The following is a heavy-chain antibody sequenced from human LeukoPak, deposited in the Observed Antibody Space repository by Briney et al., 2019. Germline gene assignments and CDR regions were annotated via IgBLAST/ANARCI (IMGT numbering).Heavy chain of an antibody. CDR1: GFTFNNCG. Sequence: PGGSLRLSCAASGFTFNNCGMHWVHQAPGKGLEWLAFIRSDGGIKYYRDSVKGRFTISRDNSKNTLYLEMDSLTPDDTAVYYCAKGGRNYDSSAYNDATWGQGTLVTVSS. J-gene: IGHJ5*02. V-gene: IGHV3-30*02. CDR3: AKGGRNYDSSAYNDAT. D-gene: IGHD3-22*01. CDR2: IRSDGGIK.